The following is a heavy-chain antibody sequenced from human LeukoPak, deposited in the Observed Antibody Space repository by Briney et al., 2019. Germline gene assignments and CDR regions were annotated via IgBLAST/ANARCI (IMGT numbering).Heavy chain of an antibody. J-gene: IGHJ4*02. CDR1: GGSFSGYY. CDR3: ARDQFGGSYYFDY. D-gene: IGHD1-26*01. V-gene: IGHV4-34*01. Sequence: SETLSLTCTVYGGSFSGYYWSWIRQPPGKGLEWIGEINRSGSTNYNPSLKSRVTISVDTSKNQFSLTLSSVTAADTAVYYCARDQFGGSYYFDYWGQGTLVTVSS. CDR2: INRSGST.